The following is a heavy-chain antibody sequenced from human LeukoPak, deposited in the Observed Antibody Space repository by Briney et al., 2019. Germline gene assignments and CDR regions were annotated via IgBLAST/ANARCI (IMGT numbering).Heavy chain of an antibody. J-gene: IGHJ4*02. CDR3: ARDHTRGYFDY. Sequence: GGSLRLSCAASGFTFSSYSMNWVRQAPGKGLEWVAVISYDGSNKYYADSVKGRFTISRDNSKNTLYLQMNSLRAEDTAVYYCARDHTRGYFDYWGQGTLVTVSS. D-gene: IGHD3-10*01. V-gene: IGHV3-30*03. CDR1: GFTFSSYS. CDR2: ISYDGSNK.